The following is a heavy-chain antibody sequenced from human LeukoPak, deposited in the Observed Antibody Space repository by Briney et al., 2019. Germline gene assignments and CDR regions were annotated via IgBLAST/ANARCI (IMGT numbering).Heavy chain of an antibody. J-gene: IGHJ4*02. D-gene: IGHD3-9*01. CDR2: IYHSGST. CDR1: GGSISSGGYS. CDR3: ARDVGAGYSRPFDY. Sequence: PSETLSLTYAVSGGSISSGGYSWSWIRQPPGKGLEWIGYIYHSGSTNYNPSLKSRVTISVDTSKNQFSLKLSSVTAADTAVYYCARDVGAGYSRPFDYWGQGTLVTVSS. V-gene: IGHV4-30-2*01.